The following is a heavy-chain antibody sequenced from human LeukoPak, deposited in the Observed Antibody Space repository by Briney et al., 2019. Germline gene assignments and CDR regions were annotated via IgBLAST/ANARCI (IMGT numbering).Heavy chain of an antibody. J-gene: IGHJ4*02. V-gene: IGHV4-59*01. CDR2: IYHSGST. CDR3: ARGGGYASPIGY. CDR1: GGSISTYY. D-gene: IGHD5-12*01. Sequence: SETLSLTCTLSGGSISTYYWSWLRQPPGKGLEWVGYIYHSGSTNYNPSLKSRVTISVDTSKNQFSLTLSSVTAADTAVYYCARGGGYASPIGYWGQGALVTVSS.